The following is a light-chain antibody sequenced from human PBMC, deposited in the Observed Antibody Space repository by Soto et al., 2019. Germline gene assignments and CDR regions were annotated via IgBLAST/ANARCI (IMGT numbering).Light chain of an antibody. V-gene: IGLV2-14*01. J-gene: IGLJ3*02. CDR2: EVS. Sequence: QSALTQPASVSGSPGQSITISCTGTSSDVGGYNYVSWYQQHPGKAPKLMIYEVSNRPSGVSNRFSGSKSGNTASLTISGLQAEDEADYDCSSYTSSSPRVFGGGTKVTVL. CDR3: SSYTSSSPRV. CDR1: SSDVGGYNY.